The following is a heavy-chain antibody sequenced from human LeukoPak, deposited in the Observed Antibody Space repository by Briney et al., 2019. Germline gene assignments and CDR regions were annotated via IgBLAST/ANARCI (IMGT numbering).Heavy chain of an antibody. CDR1: GGAIISYY. CDR2: IYPTGNT. D-gene: IGHD3-22*01. CDR3: ARLKFYDSTGYSPGYYMDV. J-gene: IGHJ6*03. V-gene: IGHV4-4*07. Sequence: TSETLSLTCSVSGGAIISYYWSWIRQPARKGPEWIGRIYPTGNTDYNPSLKTRVTMSTDLSKKQFSLRLRSVTAADTAVYYCARLKFYDSTGYSPGYYMDVWGKGTAVTVSS.